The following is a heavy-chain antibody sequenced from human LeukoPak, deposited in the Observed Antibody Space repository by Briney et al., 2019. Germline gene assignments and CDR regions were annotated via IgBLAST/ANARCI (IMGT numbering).Heavy chain of an antibody. J-gene: IGHJ6*02. CDR1: GGSFSGYY. Sequence: SSETLSLTCAVYGGSFSGYYWSWIRQPPGKGLEWIGEINHSRSTNYNPSLKSRVTISVDTSKNQFSLKLSSVTAADTAVYYCARIYDSSGYYSFYYGMDVWGQGTTVTVSS. D-gene: IGHD3-22*01. CDR3: ARIYDSSGYYSFYYGMDV. CDR2: INHSRST. V-gene: IGHV4-34*01.